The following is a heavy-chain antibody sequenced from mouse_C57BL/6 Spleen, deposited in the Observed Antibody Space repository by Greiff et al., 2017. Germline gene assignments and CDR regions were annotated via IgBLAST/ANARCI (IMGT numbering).Heavy chain of an antibody. D-gene: IGHD1-1*02. CDR1: GYAFSSYW. V-gene: IGHV1-80*01. CDR3: ARYGRSYAMGF. Sequence: VKLVESGAELVKPGASVKISCKASGYAFSSYWMNWVKQRPGKGLEWIGQIYPGDGDTNYNVKFKGKATLTADKSSSTAYMQLSSLTSEDSAVYFGARYGRSYAMGFWGQGASVTVSS. CDR2: IYPGDGDT. J-gene: IGHJ4*01.